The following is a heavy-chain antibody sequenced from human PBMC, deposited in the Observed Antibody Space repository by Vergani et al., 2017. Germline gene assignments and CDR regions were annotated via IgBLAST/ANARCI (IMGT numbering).Heavy chain of an antibody. J-gene: IGHJ5*02. V-gene: IGHV3-64D*06. CDR3: VKAGIGWFGELLSYNWFDP. D-gene: IGHD3-10*01. CDR1: GFPFSSYA. Sequence: EVQLVESGGGLVQPGGSLRLSCSASGFPFSSYAMHWVRQAPGQGREYVSAISSNGGNTYYADSVKGRFTISRDNSKNTLYLQMSSLRAEDTAVYYCVKAGIGWFGELLSYNWFDPWGQGTLVTVSS. CDR2: ISSNGGNT.